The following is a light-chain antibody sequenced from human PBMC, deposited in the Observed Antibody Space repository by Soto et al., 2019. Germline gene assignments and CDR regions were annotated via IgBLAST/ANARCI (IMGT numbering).Light chain of an antibody. J-gene: IGKJ2*01. V-gene: IGKV3-15*01. CDR1: QSVSSN. CDR3: QQYDNWPPYT. CDR2: GAS. Sequence: EIVMTQSPATLSVSPGERATLSCRASQSVSSNLAWYQQKPGQAPRLLISGASTRATGIPARFSGSGSGTEFTLTISSLQSEDFAVYYCQQYDNWPPYTFGQETKLEIK.